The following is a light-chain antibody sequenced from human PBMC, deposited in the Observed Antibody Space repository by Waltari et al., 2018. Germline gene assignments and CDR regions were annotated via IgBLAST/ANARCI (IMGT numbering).Light chain of an antibody. J-gene: IGLJ3*02. CDR3: LSYDSSLSGWV. Sequence: QSVLTQPPSVSGAPGQRVTISCTGSSSNIGAGYDVHWYQDLPGTAPKLLIYANTNRPSGVPDRFSGSKSGTSASLAITGLQAEDEADYYCLSYDSSLSGWVFGGGTKLTV. V-gene: IGLV1-40*01. CDR2: ANT. CDR1: SSNIGAGYD.